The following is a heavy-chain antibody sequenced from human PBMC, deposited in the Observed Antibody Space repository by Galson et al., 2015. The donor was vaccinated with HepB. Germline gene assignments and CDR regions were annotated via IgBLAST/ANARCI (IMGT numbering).Heavy chain of an antibody. V-gene: IGHV3-48*02. Sequence: SLRLSCAASGFTFSSYSMNWVRQAPGKGLEWVSYISSSSSTIYYADSVKGRFTISRDNAKNSLYLQMNSLRDEDTAVYYCARVFFRGDYADAFDIWGQGTMVTVSS. J-gene: IGHJ3*02. CDR3: ARVFFRGDYADAFDI. D-gene: IGHD4-17*01. CDR1: GFTFSSYS. CDR2: ISSSSSTI.